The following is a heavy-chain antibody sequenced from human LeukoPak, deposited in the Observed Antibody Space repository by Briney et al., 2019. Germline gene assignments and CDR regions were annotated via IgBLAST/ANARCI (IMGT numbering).Heavy chain of an antibody. Sequence: PSETLSLTCAVYGGSFSGYYWSWIRQPPGKGLEWIGEINHSGSTNYNPSLKSRVTISVDTSKNQFSLKLSSVTAADTAVYYCARNRAKTPDYWGQGTLVTVSS. CDR3: ARNRAKTPDY. CDR1: GGSFSGYY. CDR2: INHSGST. V-gene: IGHV4-34*01. J-gene: IGHJ4*02.